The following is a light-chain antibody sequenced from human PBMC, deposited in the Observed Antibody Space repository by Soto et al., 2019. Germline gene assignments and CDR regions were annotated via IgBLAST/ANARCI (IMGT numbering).Light chain of an antibody. CDR2: DNS. CDR1: SCNIGAGFD. Sequence: QSVLTQPPSVSGAPGQRVTISCTGNSCNIGAGFDVHWYQQLPGTAPKLLIYDNSNRPSGVPDRFSGSKSGTSASLAITGLQAEDGTDYYCQSYDSRLSAVVFGGGTKVTVL. V-gene: IGLV1-40*01. CDR3: QSYDSRLSAVV. J-gene: IGLJ2*01.